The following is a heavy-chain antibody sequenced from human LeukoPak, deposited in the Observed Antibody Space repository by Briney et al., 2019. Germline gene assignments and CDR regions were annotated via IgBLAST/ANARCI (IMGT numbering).Heavy chain of an antibody. J-gene: IGHJ5*02. V-gene: IGHV3-23*01. D-gene: IGHD3-3*01. CDR2: ISGSGGST. CDR3: AKMGLYDFWSGYYINWFDP. CDR1: GFTFSGYA. Sequence: GGSLRLSCAASGFTFSGYAMSWVRQAPGKGLEWVSAISGSGGSTYYADSVKGRFTISRDDSKNTLYLQMNSLRAEDTAVYYCAKMGLYDFWSGYYINWFDPWGQGTLVTVSS.